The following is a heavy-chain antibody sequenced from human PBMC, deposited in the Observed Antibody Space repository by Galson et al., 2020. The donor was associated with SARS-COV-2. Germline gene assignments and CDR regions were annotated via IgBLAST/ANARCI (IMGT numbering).Heavy chain of an antibody. CDR3: ATGPVVVVIAGIRGNWFDP. CDR2: FDPEDGET. CDR1: GYTLTELS. D-gene: IGHD2-21*01. V-gene: IGHV1-24*01. J-gene: IGHJ5*02. Sequence: ASVKVSCKVSGYTLTELSMHWVRQAHGKGLEWMGGFDPEDGETIYAQKFQGRVTMTEDTSTDTAYMELSSLRSEDTAVYYCATGPVVVVIAGIRGNWFDPWGQGTLVTVSS.